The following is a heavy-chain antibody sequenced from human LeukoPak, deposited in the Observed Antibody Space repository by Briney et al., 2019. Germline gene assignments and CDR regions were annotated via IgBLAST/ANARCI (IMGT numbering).Heavy chain of an antibody. Sequence: ASVKLSCKTSGYTFTSHGIGWVRQAPGQGLEWVGWISAYNGITDYAQNFQGRVLMTTDTSTRTAYMELRSLRSDDTAVYYCARDSDVIAAADYWGQGTLVTVSS. J-gene: IGHJ4*02. CDR3: ARDSDVIAAADY. CDR1: GYTFTSHG. V-gene: IGHV1-18*01. CDR2: ISAYNGIT. D-gene: IGHD6-13*01.